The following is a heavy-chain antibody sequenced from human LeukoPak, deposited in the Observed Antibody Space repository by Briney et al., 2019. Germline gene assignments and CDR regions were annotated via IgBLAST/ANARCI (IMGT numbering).Heavy chain of an antibody. CDR3: AGSVEYCTSNVFYLNY. V-gene: IGHV1-18*01. CDR2: ISAQHGLT. CDR1: GYIQNFYG. J-gene: IGHJ4*02. D-gene: IGHD2/OR15-2a*01. Sequence: GASVTVSCKSSGYIQNFYGITWLRQVAGQGLEWMGWISAQHGLTEYARNSKDRVTMTKDPYTNTAYMELRSLRSDDNAVYYCAGSVEYCTSNVFYLNYWVQGTLVTVSS.